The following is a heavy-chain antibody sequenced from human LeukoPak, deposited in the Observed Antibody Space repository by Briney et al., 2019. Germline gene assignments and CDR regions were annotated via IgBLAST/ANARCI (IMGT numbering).Heavy chain of an antibody. Sequence: GGSLRLSCAASGFTFSSYAMSWVRQAPGKGLEWVSAISGSGGSTYYADSVKGRFTISRDNSKNTLYLQMNSLRAEDTAVYYCAREDYCSGGSCYGSDAFDIWGQGTMVTVSS. CDR2: ISGSGGST. CDR1: GFTFSSYA. V-gene: IGHV3-23*01. D-gene: IGHD2-15*01. CDR3: AREDYCSGGSCYGSDAFDI. J-gene: IGHJ3*02.